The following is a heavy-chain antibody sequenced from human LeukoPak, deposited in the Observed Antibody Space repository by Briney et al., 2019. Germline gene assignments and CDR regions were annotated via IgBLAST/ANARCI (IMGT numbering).Heavy chain of an antibody. D-gene: IGHD3/OR15-3a*01. CDR3: ARVGLPHHYYYMDV. V-gene: IGHV7-4-1*02. J-gene: IGHJ6*03. CDR1: GYIFTSYF. CDR2: VNTNTGNP. Sequence: ASVKVSCKASGYIFTSYFMNWVRQASGQGLEWMGWVNTNTGNPTYAQGFTGRFVFSLDTSVSTAYLRISSLKAEDTAVYYCARVGLPHHYYYMDVWGKGTTVTVSS.